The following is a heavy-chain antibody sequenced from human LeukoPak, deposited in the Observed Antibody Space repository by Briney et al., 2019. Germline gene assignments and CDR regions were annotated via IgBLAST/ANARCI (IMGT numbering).Heavy chain of an antibody. D-gene: IGHD6-6*01. CDR3: ARGGPKVAARPRLGDYYYYMDV. CDR2: INPNSGGT. Sequence: GASVTVSCKASGYTFTGYYMHWVRQAPGQGLEWMGWINPNSGGTNYAQKFQGRVTMTRDTSISTAYMELSRLRSDDTAVYYCARGGPKVAARPRLGDYYYYMDVWGKGTTVTVSS. V-gene: IGHV1-2*02. CDR1: GYTFTGYY. J-gene: IGHJ6*03.